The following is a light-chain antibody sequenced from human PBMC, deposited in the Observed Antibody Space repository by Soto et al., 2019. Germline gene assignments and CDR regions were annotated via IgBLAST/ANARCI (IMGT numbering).Light chain of an antibody. CDR2: AAS. V-gene: IGKV1-39*01. Sequence: DLQMTQSPSSLSASVGDRVTITCRASQSISSYLNGYQQKPGKAPKLLIYAASSLQSGVPSRFSGSGSGTDFTLTISSLQPEDFATYYCQQSYSTPWTFGQGIKVEIK. CDR3: QQSYSTPWT. J-gene: IGKJ1*01. CDR1: QSISSY.